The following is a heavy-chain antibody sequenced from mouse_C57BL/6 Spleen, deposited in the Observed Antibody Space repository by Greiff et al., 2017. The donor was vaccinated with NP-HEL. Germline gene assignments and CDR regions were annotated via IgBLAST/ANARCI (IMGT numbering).Heavy chain of an antibody. D-gene: IGHD1-1*01. J-gene: IGHJ2*01. CDR3: ARSITTVVATEYYFDY. V-gene: IGHV5-17*01. Sequence: EVQLQQSGGGLVKPGGSLKLSCAASGFTFSDYGMHWVRQAPEKGLEWVAYISSGSSTIYYADTVKGRFTISRDNAKNTLFLQMTSLRSEDTAMYFCARSITTVVATEYYFDYWGQGTTLTVSS. CDR1: GFTFSDYG. CDR2: ISSGSSTI.